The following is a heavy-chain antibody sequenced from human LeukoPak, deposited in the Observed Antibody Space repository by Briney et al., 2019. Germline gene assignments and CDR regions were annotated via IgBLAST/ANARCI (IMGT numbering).Heavy chain of an antibody. V-gene: IGHV1-2*02. CDR1: GYSFTGYY. D-gene: IGHD6-13*01. CDR2: INPNSGGT. Sequence: GASVKVSCKAPGYSFTGYYMHWVRRAPGQGLEWMGWINPNSGGTNYAQKFQGRVTMTRDTSISTAYMELSRLRYDDTAVYYCAIDPIAAAGLPGDYWGQGTLVTVSS. CDR3: AIDPIAAAGLPGDY. J-gene: IGHJ4*02.